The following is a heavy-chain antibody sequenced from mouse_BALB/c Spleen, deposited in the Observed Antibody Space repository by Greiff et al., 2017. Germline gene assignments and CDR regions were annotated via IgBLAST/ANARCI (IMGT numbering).Heavy chain of an antibody. V-gene: IGHV5-17*02. J-gene: IGHJ1*01. CDR3: ARSVYYYGSSRYWYFDV. Sequence: EVKLVESGGGLVQPGGSRKLSCAASGFTFSSFGMHWVRQAPEKGLEWVAYISSGSSTIYYADTVKGRFTISRVNPKNTLFLQMTSLRSEDTAMYYCARSVYYYGSSRYWYFDVWGAGTTVTVSS. CDR2: ISSGSSTI. CDR1: GFTFSSFG. D-gene: IGHD1-1*01.